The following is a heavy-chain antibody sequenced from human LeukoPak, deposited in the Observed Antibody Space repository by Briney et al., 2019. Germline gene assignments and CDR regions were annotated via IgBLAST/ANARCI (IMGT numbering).Heavy chain of an antibody. CDR3: ARGYYYDSSGYYYWFDP. J-gene: IGHJ5*02. V-gene: IGHV1-46*01. CDR1: GYTFTSYY. D-gene: IGHD3-22*01. CDR2: INPSGGST. Sequence: ASVKVSCKASGYTFTSYYMHWVRQAPGQGLEWMGIINPSGGSTSYAQKFQGRVTMTRDMSTSTVYMELSSLRSEDTAVYYCARGYYYDSSGYYYWFDPWGQGTLVTVSS.